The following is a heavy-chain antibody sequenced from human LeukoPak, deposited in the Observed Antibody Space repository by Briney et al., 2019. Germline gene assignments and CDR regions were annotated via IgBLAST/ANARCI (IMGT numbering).Heavy chain of an antibody. D-gene: IGHD3-10*01. CDR3: AITYYYGSGSYLDMDV. V-gene: IGHV4-39*01. J-gene: IGHJ6*03. CDR1: GGSISSSSYY. Sequence: PSETLSLTCTVSGGSISSSSYYWGWIRHPPGKGLEWIGSIYYSGSTYYNPSLKSRVTIYVDTSKNQFSLKLSSVTAADTAVYYCAITYYYGSGSYLDMDVWGKGTTVTISS. CDR2: IYYSGST.